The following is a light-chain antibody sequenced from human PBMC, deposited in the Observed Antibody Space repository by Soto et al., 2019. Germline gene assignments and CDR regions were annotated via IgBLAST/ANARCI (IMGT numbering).Light chain of an antibody. CDR2: EVI. V-gene: IGLV2-23*02. CDR3: CSYAGSTSLV. CDR1: SSDVGSYNL. Sequence: LTQPASVSGSPGQSITVSCTGTSSDVGSYNLVSWYQQHPGKAPKVIIYEVIKRPSGVSNRFSGSKSGNTASLTISGLQAEDEADYYCCSYAGSTSLVFGGGTKVTVL. J-gene: IGLJ2*01.